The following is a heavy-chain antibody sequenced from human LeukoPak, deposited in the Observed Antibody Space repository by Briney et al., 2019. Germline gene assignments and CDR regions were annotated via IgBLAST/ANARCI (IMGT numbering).Heavy chain of an antibody. J-gene: IGHJ4*02. CDR2: IGSSGDIT. CDR3: AKDVDNGDYVVY. Sequence: GGSLRLSCAASGFTFSSYAMSWVRQAPGMGLEWVSSIGSSGDITYYADSVKGRFTISRDNSKNTLYLQMNSLRAEDTAVYYCAKDVDNGDYVVYWGQGTLVTVSS. D-gene: IGHD4-17*01. V-gene: IGHV3-23*01. CDR1: GFTFSSYA.